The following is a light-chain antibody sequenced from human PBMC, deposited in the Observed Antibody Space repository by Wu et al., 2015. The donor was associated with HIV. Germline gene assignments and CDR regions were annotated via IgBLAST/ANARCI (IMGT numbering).Light chain of an antibody. CDR2: GGS. J-gene: IGKJ2*03. CDR3: QQFGSSPYS. V-gene: IGKV3-20*01. Sequence: PGERATLSCRASQSVSSGFLAWYQQKPDQTPRLLIYGGSSRAAGLPDRFTGSGSGTDFTLTISRLEPEDSAVYYCQQFGSSPYSFGQGTKLE. CDR1: QSVSSGF.